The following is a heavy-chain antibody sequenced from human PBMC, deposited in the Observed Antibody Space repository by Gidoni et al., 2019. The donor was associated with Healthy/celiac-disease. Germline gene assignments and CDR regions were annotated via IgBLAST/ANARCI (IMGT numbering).Heavy chain of an antibody. CDR1: GGPFSSYA. D-gene: IGHD6-13*01. V-gene: IGHV1-69*01. CDR2: IIPSFGKA. J-gene: IGHJ3*02. CDR3: ARVGLAAAVDDAFDI. Sequence: QVQLVQSGAEVKKPGSSVKVYCKASGGPFSSYAISWVRQAPGQGLEWMGGIIPSFGKANYAQKFQGRVTITADESTSTAYMELSRLRSEDTAVYYCARVGLAAAVDDAFDIWGQGTMVTVS.